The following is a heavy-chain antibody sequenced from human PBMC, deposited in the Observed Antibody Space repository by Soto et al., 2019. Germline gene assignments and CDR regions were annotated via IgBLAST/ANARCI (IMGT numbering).Heavy chain of an antibody. J-gene: IGHJ3*02. CDR2: IIPTFDVT. CDR3: ARVGSGFDI. D-gene: IGHD3-16*01. Sequence: QVQLVQSGAEVKKPGSSVKVSCQASGGTFSNHPVSWVRQVPGQGLEWMGGIIPTFDVTNYAQRLQGRVTITADKSTSTVYLELSSLRSEDTALYYCARVGSGFDIWGQGTMVTVSS. V-gene: IGHV1-69*17. CDR1: GGTFSNHP.